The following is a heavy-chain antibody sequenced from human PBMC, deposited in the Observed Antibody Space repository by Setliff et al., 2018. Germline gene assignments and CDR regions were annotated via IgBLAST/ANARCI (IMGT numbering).Heavy chain of an antibody. CDR1: GGSISSGSYY. D-gene: IGHD4-17*01. Sequence: SETLSLTCTVSGGSISSGSYYWSWIRQPAGKGLEWIGRIYTRGSTNYNPSLKSRVTISVDTSRNQFSLKLSSVTAADTAVYYCARDRYADRTGGAFDIWGQGTMVTVSS. CDR3: ARDRYADRTGGAFDI. CDR2: IYTRGST. V-gene: IGHV4-61*02. J-gene: IGHJ3*02.